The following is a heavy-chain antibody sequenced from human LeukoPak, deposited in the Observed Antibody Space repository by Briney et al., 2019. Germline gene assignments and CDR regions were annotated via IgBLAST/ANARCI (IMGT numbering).Heavy chain of an antibody. D-gene: IGHD3-22*01. V-gene: IGHV1-69*13. CDR1: GGTFSSYA. Sequence: ASVKVSCKASGGTFSSYAISWVRQAPGQGPEWMGGIIPIFGTANYAQKFQGRVTITADESTSTAYMELSSLRSEDTAVYYCATPLDSYYDSSGYPYYFDYWGQGTLVTVSS. CDR2: IIPIFGTA. CDR3: ATPLDSYYDSSGYPYYFDY. J-gene: IGHJ4*02.